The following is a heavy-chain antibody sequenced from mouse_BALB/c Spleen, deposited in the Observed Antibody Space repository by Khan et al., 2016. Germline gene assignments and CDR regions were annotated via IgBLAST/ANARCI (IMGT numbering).Heavy chain of an antibody. J-gene: IGHJ4*01. CDR2: IHYSGGT. Sequence: EVQLQESGPDLVKPSQSLSLTCTATGYSITSGYSWHWIRQFPGNKLEWMGYIHYSGGTTYIPSLKSRISITRDTSKNQFFLQLNSVTPDDTATYYCTRSHGYYAMDYWGQGTSVTVSS. V-gene: IGHV3-1*02. CDR1: GYSITSGYS. CDR3: TRSHGYYAMDY.